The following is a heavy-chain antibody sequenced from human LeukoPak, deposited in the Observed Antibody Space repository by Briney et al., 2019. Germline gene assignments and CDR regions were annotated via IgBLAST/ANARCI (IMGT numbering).Heavy chain of an antibody. D-gene: IGHD4-23*01. CDR3: VRDLILVDTPGDDFDY. CDR2: INVDGSVK. J-gene: IGHJ4*02. Sequence: GGSLRLSCAASGFTFSNYWMHWVRQVPGKGLVWVSRINVDGSVKSCADSVKGRFTISGDNAKNTVSLQMNSLRAEDTAVYYCVRDLILVDTPGDDFDYWGQGALVTVSS. CDR1: GFTFSNYW. V-gene: IGHV3-74*01.